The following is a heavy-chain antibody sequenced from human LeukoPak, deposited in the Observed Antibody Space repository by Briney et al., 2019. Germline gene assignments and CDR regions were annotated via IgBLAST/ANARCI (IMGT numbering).Heavy chain of an antibody. CDR3: ARVSARGYDY. CDR1: GFMFDTYI. CDR2: INSINAV. J-gene: IGHJ4*02. Sequence: GGSLRLSCAASGFMFDTYIMTWVRQAPGKGLEWISYINSINAVYYTDSVQGRFNISRDNAKNSLYLQMNSLRVEDTAMYYCARVSARGYDYWGRGTLVTVSS. V-gene: IGHV3-48*01. D-gene: IGHD5-18*01.